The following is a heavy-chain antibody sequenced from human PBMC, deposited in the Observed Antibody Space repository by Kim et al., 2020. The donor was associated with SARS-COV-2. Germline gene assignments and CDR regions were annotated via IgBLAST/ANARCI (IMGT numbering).Heavy chain of an antibody. D-gene: IGHD6-25*01. CDR1: GDSVSNTDAA. CDR3: TRGRSPAAGAFDY. Sequence: SQTLSLTCAISGDSVSNTDAAWNWVRQSPSRGLEWLGKTFYRTKWYNEYTGSMKSRITITSDTSKNEFSLQLNSVTPDDTAVSYCTRGRSPAAGAFDYWG. V-gene: IGHV6-1*01. J-gene: IGHJ4*01. CDR2: TFYRTKWYN.